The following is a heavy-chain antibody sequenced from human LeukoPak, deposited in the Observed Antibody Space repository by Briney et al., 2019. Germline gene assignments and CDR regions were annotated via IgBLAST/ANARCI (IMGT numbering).Heavy chain of an antibody. CDR2: INSGRIYI. CDR1: GGSISSSS. CDR3: ARKGLTGDLLGAFDI. Sequence: ETLSLTCTVSGGSISSSSYYWGWIRQPPGKGLEWVSSINSGRIYIYYADSVKGRFTISRDNAKNSLYLQMNSLRVEDTAVYYCARKGLTGDLLGAFDIWGQGTMVTVSS. J-gene: IGHJ3*02. D-gene: IGHD7-27*01. V-gene: IGHV3-21*01.